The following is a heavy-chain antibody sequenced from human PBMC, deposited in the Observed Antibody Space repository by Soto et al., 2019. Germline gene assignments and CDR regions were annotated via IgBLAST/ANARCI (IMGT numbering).Heavy chain of an antibody. CDR2: MYHGGTT. CDR3: ARVHVXXXXXRTFDY. Sequence: SETLSLTCLVSGYSVSSDSYWAWIRQSPGKGLEWIVSMYHGGTTXXXXSLKSRVTMSMDTSKNQFSLKLRSVTDAXXAXXYXARVHVXXXXXRTFDYWXXGIPVXXSX. D-gene: IGHD3-10*01. V-gene: IGHV4-38-2*01. J-gene: IGHJ4*02. CDR1: GYSVSSDSY.